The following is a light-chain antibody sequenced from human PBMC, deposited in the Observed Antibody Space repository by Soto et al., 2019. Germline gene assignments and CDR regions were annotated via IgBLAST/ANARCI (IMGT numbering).Light chain of an antibody. Sequence: DIQMTQSPSSLSASVGDTVTITCRASQGIGNDLAWYQQKPGKVPKLLIYAASTLQSGVPSRFSGSGSGTDFTITISSLQPEDVATYYCQKYNGAPFTFGPGTKVDIK. J-gene: IGKJ3*01. V-gene: IGKV1-27*01. CDR1: QGIGND. CDR3: QKYNGAPFT. CDR2: AAS.